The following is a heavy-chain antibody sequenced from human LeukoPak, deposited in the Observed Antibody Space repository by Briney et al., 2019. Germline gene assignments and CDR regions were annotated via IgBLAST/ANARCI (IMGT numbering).Heavy chain of an antibody. CDR2: INPSGGST. CDR3: ASSGSYSRFDY. V-gene: IGHV1-46*01. Sequence: ASVKVSCKASGYTFTSYFMHWVRQAPGHGLEWMGIINPSGGSTTYAQKFQGRVTMTRDTSTSTVYMELDSLTSEDTAVYYCASSGSYSRFDYWGQGTLVTVSS. D-gene: IGHD3-10*01. CDR1: GYTFTSYF. J-gene: IGHJ4*02.